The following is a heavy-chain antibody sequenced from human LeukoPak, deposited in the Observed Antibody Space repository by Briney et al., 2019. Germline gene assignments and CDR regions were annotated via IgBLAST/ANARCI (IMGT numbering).Heavy chain of an antibody. Sequence: ASVKVSYKASGYTFTGDYMHWVRQAPGEGLEWVGWINPNSGNTKYAQKFQDRVTMTTDTSTCTAYMELRSLRSDDTAVYYCAREHSSGWYGWFNPWGQGTLVTVSS. CDR2: INPNSGNT. D-gene: IGHD6-19*01. CDR3: AREHSSGWYGWFNP. V-gene: IGHV1-2*02. J-gene: IGHJ5*02. CDR1: GYTFTGDY.